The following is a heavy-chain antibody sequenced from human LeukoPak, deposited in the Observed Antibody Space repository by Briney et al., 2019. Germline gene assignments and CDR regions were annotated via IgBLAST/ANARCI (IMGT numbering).Heavy chain of an antibody. D-gene: IGHD6-13*01. CDR3: ASNSSSWYYYYYGMDV. CDR1: GGSISSSSYY. V-gene: IGHV4-39*01. J-gene: IGHJ6*02. Sequence: PSETLSLTCTVSGGSISSSSYYWGWIRQPPGTGLEWIGSIYYSGSTYYNPSLKSRVTISVDTSKNQFSLKLSSVTAADTAVYYCASNSSSWYYYYYGMDVWGQGTTVTVSS. CDR2: IYYSGST.